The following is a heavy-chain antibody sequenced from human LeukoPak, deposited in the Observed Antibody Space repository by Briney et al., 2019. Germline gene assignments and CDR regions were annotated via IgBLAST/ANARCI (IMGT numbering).Heavy chain of an antibody. D-gene: IGHD6-13*01. CDR1: GGSISSGSYY. V-gene: IGHV4-61*02. J-gene: IGHJ6*03. CDR2: IYTSGST. Sequence: SETLSLTCTVSGGSISSGSYYWSWIRQPAGKGLEWIGRIYTSGSTNYNPSLKSRVTISVDTSKNQFSLKLSSVTAADTAVYYCARGERIAAASHYMDVWGKGTTVTVSS. CDR3: ARGERIAAASHYMDV.